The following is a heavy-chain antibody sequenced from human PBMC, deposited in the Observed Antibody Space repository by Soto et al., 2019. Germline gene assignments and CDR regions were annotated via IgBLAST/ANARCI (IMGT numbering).Heavy chain of an antibody. Sequence: EVQLLESGGGLVQPGGSLRLSCAASGFTFSSYAMSWVRQAPGKGLEWVSAISGSGGSTYYADSVKGRFTISRDNSKNTLYLQMNSLRAEDTAVYYCAKAGGSSWRINYYYYGMDVWGQGTTVTVSS. CDR3: AKAGGSSWRINYYYYGMDV. J-gene: IGHJ6*02. V-gene: IGHV3-23*01. CDR1: GFTFSSYA. D-gene: IGHD6-13*01. CDR2: ISGSGGST.